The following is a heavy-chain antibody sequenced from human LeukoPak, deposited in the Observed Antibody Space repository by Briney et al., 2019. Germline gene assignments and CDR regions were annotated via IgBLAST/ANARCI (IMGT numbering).Heavy chain of an antibody. Sequence: PSETLSPTCTVSGGSISSYYWNWIRQPPGKELEWIGYIYYSGSTNYNPSLKSRVTISVDTSKNQCSLKLSSVTAADTAVYYCARDAAPLRRVFDYWVQGALVTVSS. CDR1: GGSISSYY. V-gene: IGHV4-59*12. D-gene: IGHD6-6*01. CDR2: IYYSGST. CDR3: ARDAAPLRRVFDY. J-gene: IGHJ4*02.